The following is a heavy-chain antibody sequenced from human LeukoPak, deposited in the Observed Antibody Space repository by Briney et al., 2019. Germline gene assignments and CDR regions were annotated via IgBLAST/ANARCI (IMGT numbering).Heavy chain of an antibody. Sequence: SETLSLTCTVSAGSISSSSYYWDWIRQPPGKGLEWIGSIYYSGSTYYNPSLKSRVTISVDTSKNQFSLKLSSVTAADTAVYYCARHDLVVTATILDYWGQGTLVTVSS. V-gene: IGHV4-39*01. CDR1: AGSISSSSYY. J-gene: IGHJ4*02. D-gene: IGHD2-21*02. CDR3: ARHDLVVTATILDY. CDR2: IYYSGST.